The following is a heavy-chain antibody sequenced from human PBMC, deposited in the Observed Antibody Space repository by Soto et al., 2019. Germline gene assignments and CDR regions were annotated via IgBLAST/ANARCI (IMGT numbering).Heavy chain of an antibody. V-gene: IGHV3-30-3*01. J-gene: IGHJ4*02. Sequence: QVQLVESGGGVVQPGRSLRLSCAASGFTFSSYAMHWVRQAPGKGLEWVAVISYDGSNKYYADSVKGRFTISRDNSKNTLYLQMNSLRAEAPAVYYCARGSKQQLDFCSYWGQGTLVTVSS. D-gene: IGHD6-13*01. CDR1: GFTFSSYA. CDR3: ARGSKQQLDFCSY. CDR2: ISYDGSNK.